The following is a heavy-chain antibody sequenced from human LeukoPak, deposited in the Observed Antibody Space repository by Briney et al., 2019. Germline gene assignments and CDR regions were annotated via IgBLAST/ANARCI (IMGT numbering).Heavy chain of an antibody. V-gene: IGHV4-38-2*02. CDR1: GYSVSSGYY. CDR2: IYHSGST. J-gene: IGHJ4*02. Sequence: SETLSLTCTVSGYSVSSGYYWGWIRQPPGKGLEWIGSIYHSGSTTYNPSLKSRVTISADMSKNQFSLKLSSVTAADTAIYYCARGRAPENWGQGTLVTVSS. CDR3: ARGRAPEN.